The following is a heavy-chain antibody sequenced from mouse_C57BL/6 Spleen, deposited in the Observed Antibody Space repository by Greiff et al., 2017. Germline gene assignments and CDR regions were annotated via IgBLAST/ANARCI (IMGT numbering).Heavy chain of an antibody. J-gene: IGHJ3*01. CDR1: GFNIKDYD. CDR3: AAVGYGSSDGAY. Sequence: EVQLVESGAELVKPGASVKLSCTASGFNIKDYDMHWVKQRTEQGLEWIGRIDPEDGETKYAPKFQGKATIPADTASNTAYLQLSSLTSEDTAVYYCAAVGYGSSDGAYWGQGTLVTVSA. V-gene: IGHV14-2*01. D-gene: IGHD1-1*01. CDR2: IDPEDGET.